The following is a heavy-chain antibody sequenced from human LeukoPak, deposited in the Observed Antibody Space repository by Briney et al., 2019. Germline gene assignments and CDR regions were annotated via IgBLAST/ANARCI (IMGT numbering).Heavy chain of an antibody. CDR2: INPNSGGT. J-gene: IGHJ4*02. Sequence: GASVKVSCKASGYTFTGYYMHWVRQAPGQGLEWMGWINPNSGGTNYAQRFQGRVTMTRDTSISTAYMEPSRLRSDDTAVYYCAREDCSSTSCSNFDYWGQGTLVTVSS. CDR1: GYTFTGYY. CDR3: AREDCSSTSCSNFDY. D-gene: IGHD2-2*01. V-gene: IGHV1-2*02.